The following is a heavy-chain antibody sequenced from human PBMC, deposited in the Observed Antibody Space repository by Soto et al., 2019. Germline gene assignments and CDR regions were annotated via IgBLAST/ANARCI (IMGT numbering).Heavy chain of an antibody. CDR3: ARHSLAIRKNNWFDP. V-gene: IGHV4-39*01. CDR2: IFYLGSS. D-gene: IGHD3-3*02. J-gene: IGHJ5*02. CDR1: GDSIISSDFY. Sequence: SETLSLTCTVSGDSIISSDFYWGWFRHPPGKGLEWIGSIFYLGSSYYNPSLKSRATMSVDTSKNQFSLRLRSVTAADTALYFCARHSLAIRKNNWFDPWGQGIMVTV.